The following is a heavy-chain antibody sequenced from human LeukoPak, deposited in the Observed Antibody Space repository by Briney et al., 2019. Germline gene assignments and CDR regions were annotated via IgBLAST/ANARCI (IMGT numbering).Heavy chain of an antibody. V-gene: IGHV4-4*07. D-gene: IGHD3-10*01. J-gene: IGHJ5*02. Sequence: SETLSLTCTVSGGSISSYYWSWIRQPAGKGLEWIGRIYTSGSTNYNPSLKSRVAMSVDTSKNQFSQKLSSVTAADTAVYYCARDRPLLWFGESNWFDPWGQGTLVTVSS. CDR2: IYTSGST. CDR3: ARDRPLLWFGESNWFDP. CDR1: GGSISSYY.